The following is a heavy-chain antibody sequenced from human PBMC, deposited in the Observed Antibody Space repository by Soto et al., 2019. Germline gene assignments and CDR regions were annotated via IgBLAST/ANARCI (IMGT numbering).Heavy chain of an antibody. CDR3: ARKYSSSWADAFDI. D-gene: IGHD6-13*01. CDR2: TYYRSKWYN. Sequence: QVQLQQSGPGLVKPSQTLSLTCAISGDSVSSNSAAWNWIRQSPSRGLEWLGRTYYRSKWYNDYAVSVKSRITINPDTSKIQFYLKLNSVTPEDTAVYYCARKYSSSWADAFDIWGQGTMVTVSS. V-gene: IGHV6-1*01. J-gene: IGHJ3*02. CDR1: GDSVSSNSAA.